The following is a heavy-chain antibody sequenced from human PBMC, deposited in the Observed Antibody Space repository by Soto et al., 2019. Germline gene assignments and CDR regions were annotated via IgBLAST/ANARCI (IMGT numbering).Heavy chain of an antibody. V-gene: IGHV1-69*01. CDR1: GGTFSSYA. CDR3: ARGPGYYDSWSGPPRPFDY. CDR2: IIPIFGTA. Sequence: QVQLVQSGAELKKPGSSVKVSCKASGGTFSSYAISWVRQAPGQGLEWMGGIIPIFGTANYAQKFQGRVTITADESTSTAYMELSSLRSEDTAVYYCARGPGYYDSWSGPPRPFDYWGQGTLVTVSS. J-gene: IGHJ4*02. D-gene: IGHD3-3*01.